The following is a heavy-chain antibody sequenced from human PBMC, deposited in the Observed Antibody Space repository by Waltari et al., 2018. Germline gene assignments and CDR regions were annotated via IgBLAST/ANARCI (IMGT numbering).Heavy chain of an antibody. Sequence: EVQLLESGGGLVQPGVSLRLTCAASGFTFSSYAMSWVRQAPGKGLEWVSAISGSGGSTYYAESVKGLFTISRDNSKNTLYLQMNSLRAEDTAVYYCAKDGGRYYDFWSGGYFDYWGQGTLVTVSS. J-gene: IGHJ4*02. CDR3: AKDGGRYYDFWSGGYFDY. CDR2: ISGSGGST. CDR1: GFTFSSYA. D-gene: IGHD3-3*01. V-gene: IGHV3-23*01.